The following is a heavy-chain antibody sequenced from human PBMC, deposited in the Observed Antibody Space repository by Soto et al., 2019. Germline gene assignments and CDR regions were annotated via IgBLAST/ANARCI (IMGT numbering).Heavy chain of an antibody. J-gene: IGHJ4*02. CDR3: ARTYYYDSSGYYNPQPFDY. CDR1: GGSISSGDYY. D-gene: IGHD3-22*01. V-gene: IGHV4-30-4*01. CDR2: IYYSGST. Sequence: SETLSLTCTVSGGSISSGDYYWSWIRQPPGKGLEWIGYIYYSGSTYYNPSLKSRVTISVDTSKNQFSLKLSSVTAADTAVYYCARTYYYDSSGYYNPQPFDYWGQGTLVTVSS.